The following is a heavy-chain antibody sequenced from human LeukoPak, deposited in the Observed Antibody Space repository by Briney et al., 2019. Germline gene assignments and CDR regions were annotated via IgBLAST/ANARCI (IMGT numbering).Heavy chain of an antibody. D-gene: IGHD6-19*01. Sequence: ASVKVSCKASGYTFTSYDTNWVRQATGQGLEWMGWMNPNSGNTGYAQKFQGRVTMTRNTSISTAYMELSSLRSEDTAVYYCAREASGWYDYFDYWGQGTLVTVSS. V-gene: IGHV1-8*01. CDR1: GYTFTSYD. CDR2: MNPNSGNT. J-gene: IGHJ4*02. CDR3: AREASGWYDYFDY.